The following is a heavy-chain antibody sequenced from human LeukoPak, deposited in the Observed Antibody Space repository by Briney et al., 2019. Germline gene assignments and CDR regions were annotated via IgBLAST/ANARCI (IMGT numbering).Heavy chain of an antibody. CDR2: IIPILGIA. CDR3: AGSSGSAWWFDP. CDR1: GGTFSSYA. V-gene: IGHV1-69*04. D-gene: IGHD6-19*01. J-gene: IGHJ5*02. Sequence: SVEVPCKASGGTFSSYAISWVRQAPGQGLEWMGRIIPILGIANYAQKFQGRVTITADKSTSTAYMELSSLRSEDTAVYYCAGSSGSAWWFDPWGQGTLVTVSS.